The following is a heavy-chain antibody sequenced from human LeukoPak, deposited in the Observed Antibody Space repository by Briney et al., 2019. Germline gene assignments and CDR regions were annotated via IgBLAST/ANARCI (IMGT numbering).Heavy chain of an antibody. J-gene: IGHJ4*02. Sequence: ASVKVSCKASGYTFTSYGISWVRQAPGQGLEWMGWISPNSGGTKYEQKFQGRVTMTRDTSITTAYMELSRLRSDDTAVYYCARVGTTGTRGVDMDYWGQGTLVTVSS. CDR1: GYTFTSYG. V-gene: IGHV1-2*02. D-gene: IGHD1-1*01. CDR3: ARVGTTGTRGVDMDY. CDR2: ISPNSGGT.